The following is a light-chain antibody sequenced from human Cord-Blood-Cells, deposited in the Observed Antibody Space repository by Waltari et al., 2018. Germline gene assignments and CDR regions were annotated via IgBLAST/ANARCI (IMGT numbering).Light chain of an antibody. CDR2: DVS. CDR3: SSYTSSSTWV. Sequence: QSALTQPASVSGSPGPSITISCTGTSSDVGGSNYVSWYQQHPGKAPKLMIYDVSKRPSGVSNRFSGSKSGNTASLTISGLQDEDEADYYCSSYTSSSTWVFGGGTKLTVL. CDR1: SSDVGGSNY. V-gene: IGLV2-14*01. J-gene: IGLJ3*02.